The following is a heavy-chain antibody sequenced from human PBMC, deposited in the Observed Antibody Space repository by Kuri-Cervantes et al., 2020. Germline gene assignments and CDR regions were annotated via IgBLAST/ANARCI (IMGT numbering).Heavy chain of an antibody. CDR2: INHRGST. J-gene: IGHJ4*02. D-gene: IGHD3-22*01. CDR3: ARAKYYNTAGYYYRYFDY. Sequence: GSLRLSCTMTGGSIISINYYWGWIRQSPGKGLEWLGEINHRGSTNHNPSLKSRVTISVDTSKNQFSLKLRSVTAADTALYYCARAKYYNTAGYYYRYFDYWGQGTLVTDSS. V-gene: IGHV4-39*07. CDR1: GGSIISINYY.